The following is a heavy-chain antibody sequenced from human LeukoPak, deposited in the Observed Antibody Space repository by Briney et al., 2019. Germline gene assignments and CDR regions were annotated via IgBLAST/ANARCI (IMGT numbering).Heavy chain of an antibody. CDR1: GGSISSYY. CDR2: IYTSGST. D-gene: IGHD2-8*02. V-gene: IGHV4-4*07. CDR3: ARDRRYCTGGVCFRYYWYFDL. J-gene: IGHJ2*01. Sequence: PSETLSLACTVSGGSISSYYWSWIRQPAGKGLEWIGRIYTSGSTNYNPSLKSRVTMSVDTSKNQFSLKLSSVTAADTAVYYCARDRRYCTGGVCFRYYWYFDLWGRGTLVTVSS.